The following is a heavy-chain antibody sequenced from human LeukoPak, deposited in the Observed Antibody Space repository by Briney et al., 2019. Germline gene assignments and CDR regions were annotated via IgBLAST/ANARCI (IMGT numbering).Heavy chain of an antibody. V-gene: IGHV4-4*07. D-gene: IGHD3-10*01. CDR3: ARDSGTTGEVKFDP. CDR1: GGSIHSY. J-gene: IGHJ5*02. CDR2: IPGSGTI. Sequence: TSETLSLTCTVSGGSIHSYWSWIRQPAGKGLEWIGRIPGSGTITYNPALQSRLTISIDTSKNQFSLKLMSVTAADTAVYYCARDSGTTGEVKFDPWGQGTLVTVSS.